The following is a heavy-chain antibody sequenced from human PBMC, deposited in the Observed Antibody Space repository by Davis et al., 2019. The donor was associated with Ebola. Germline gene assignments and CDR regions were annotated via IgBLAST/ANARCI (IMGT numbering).Heavy chain of an antibody. CDR3: AKGGYSFGPPLGMDV. CDR1: GFTFSSYG. J-gene: IGHJ6*04. CDR2: ISSGGGAP. D-gene: IGHD5-18*01. Sequence: GESLKISCAASGFTFSSYGMHWVRQAPGKGLEWVSDISSGGGAPYYADSVKGRFTISRDNSKNTLHLQMNSLRAEDTAVYYCAKGGYSFGPPLGMDVWGKGTTVTVSS. V-gene: IGHV3-NL1*01.